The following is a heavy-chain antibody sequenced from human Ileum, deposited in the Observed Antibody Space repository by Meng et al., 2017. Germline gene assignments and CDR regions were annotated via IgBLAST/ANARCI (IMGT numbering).Heavy chain of an antibody. J-gene: IGHJ4*02. CDR1: RYTFTNYD. CDR2: INTNTGNP. V-gene: IGHV7-4-1*02. Sequence: QVRRVRTGSDLKKTGASVTVSCNASRYTFTNYDINWVRQAPGQGLEWMGWINTNTGNPTYAQVFTGRFVFSLDTSVNTAHLQISTLTAEDTAVYYCATSGGGFDYWGQGALVTVSS. D-gene: IGHD1-26*01. CDR3: ATSGGGFDY.